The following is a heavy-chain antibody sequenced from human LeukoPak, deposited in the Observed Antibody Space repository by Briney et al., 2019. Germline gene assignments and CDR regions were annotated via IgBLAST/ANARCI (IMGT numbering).Heavy chain of an antibody. CDR1: GLTFSSYG. CDR2: ISYDGSNK. Sequence: GGSLRLSCAASGLTFSSYGMHWVRQAPGKGLEWVAVISYDGSNKYYADSVKGRFTTSRDNSKNTLYLQMNSLRAEDTAVYYCAKVGNDYYYGMDVWGQGTTVTVSS. CDR3: AKVGNDYYYGMDV. J-gene: IGHJ6*02. V-gene: IGHV3-30*18. D-gene: IGHD7-27*01.